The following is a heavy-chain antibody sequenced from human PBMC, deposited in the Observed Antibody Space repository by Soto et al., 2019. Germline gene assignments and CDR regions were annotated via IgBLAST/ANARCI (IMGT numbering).Heavy chain of an antibody. CDR2: ISDNGGRT. J-gene: IGHJ4*02. CDR3: ARGDSSGYLGNDY. Sequence: EVQLLESGGGLVQPGGSLRLSCAASGFTFSSYAMNWVRQAPGKGLEWVSGISDNGGRTYYADSVKGRFTISRDNSMNTLYLQMNSLRAEDTAVYYCARGDSSGYLGNDYWGQGTLVTVSS. CDR1: GFTFSSYA. V-gene: IGHV3-23*01. D-gene: IGHD3-22*01.